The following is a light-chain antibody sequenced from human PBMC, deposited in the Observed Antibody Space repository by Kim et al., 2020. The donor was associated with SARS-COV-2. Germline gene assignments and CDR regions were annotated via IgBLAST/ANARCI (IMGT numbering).Light chain of an antibody. Sequence: PGGTITLTCASTTGAVTSVSYPNWFPQKPGQPPRALIYSTNNKHSWTPARFSGSLLGDKAALTLSGVQPEDEAEYYCLLYYGGPWVFGGGTQLTVL. CDR3: LLYYGGPWV. V-gene: IGLV7-43*01. CDR2: STN. CDR1: TGAVTSVSY. J-gene: IGLJ3*02.